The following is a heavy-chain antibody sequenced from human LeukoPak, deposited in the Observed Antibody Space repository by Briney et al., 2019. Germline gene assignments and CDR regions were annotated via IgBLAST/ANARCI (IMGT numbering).Heavy chain of an antibody. CDR1: GGTFSSYA. CDR3: ARAWTTVTANFYFDF. J-gene: IGHJ4*02. D-gene: IGHD4-11*01. V-gene: IGHV1-69*04. Sequence: ASVKVSCNASGGTFSSYAISWVRQAPGQGLEWMGRIIPILGIANYAQKFQGRVTITADKSTSTAYMELSSLRSEDTAVYYCARAWTTVTANFYFDFWGRGTLVTVPS. CDR2: IIPILGIA.